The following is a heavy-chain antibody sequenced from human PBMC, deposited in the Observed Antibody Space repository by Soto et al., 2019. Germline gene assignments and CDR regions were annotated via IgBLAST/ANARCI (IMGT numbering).Heavy chain of an antibody. CDR2: INLDGSEK. V-gene: IGHV3-7*05. D-gene: IGHD5-18*01. J-gene: IGHJ6*02. CDR3: ARDGSTSWYSYDYHGMDV. Sequence: EVQLVESGGGLVQPGGSLRLSCAASGFTFRTYWLSWVRQVPGKGLEWVANINLDGSEKNYVDSVKGRFTISRDNARNSLSLQMSSLRAEATALYYCARDGSTSWYSYDYHGMDVWGQGTTVTVSS. CDR1: GFTFRTYW.